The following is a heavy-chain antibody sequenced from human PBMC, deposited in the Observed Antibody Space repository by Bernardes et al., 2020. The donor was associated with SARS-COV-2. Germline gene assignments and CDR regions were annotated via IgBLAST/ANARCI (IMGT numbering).Heavy chain of an antibody. V-gene: IGHV1-24*01. J-gene: IGHJ5*02. CDR2: FDPEDGET. CDR1: GYTLTELS. CDR3: ATVPPFISGWYLSVHLNWFDP. D-gene: IGHD6-19*01. Sequence: ASVKVSCKVSGYTLTELSMHWVRQAPGKGLEWMGGFDPEDGETIYAQKFQGRVTMTEDTSTDTAYMELSSLRSEDTAVYYFATVPPFISGWYLSVHLNWFDPWGQGNLVSVSS.